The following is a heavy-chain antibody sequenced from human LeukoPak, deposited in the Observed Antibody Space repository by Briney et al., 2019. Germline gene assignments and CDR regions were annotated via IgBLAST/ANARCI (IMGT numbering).Heavy chain of an antibody. D-gene: IGHD7-27*01. J-gene: IGHJ4*02. CDR3: ARGRPTNLGGIY. CDR2: MNPGSGNT. Sequence: ASVKVSCKASGYTFTSHHINWLRQAAGQGLEWMGWMNPGSGNTVSAQKFQDRVTMTWDTSISTAYMELSSLRSEDTAVYYCARGRPTNLGGIYWGQGTLVTVSS. CDR1: GYTFTSHH. V-gene: IGHV1-8*01.